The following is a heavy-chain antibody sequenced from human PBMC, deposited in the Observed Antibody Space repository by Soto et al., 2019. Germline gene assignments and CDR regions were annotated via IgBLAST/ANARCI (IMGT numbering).Heavy chain of an antibody. D-gene: IGHD2-8*01. CDR3: AKESQSDCTNGVCYYYYGMDV. J-gene: IGHJ6*02. Sequence: GGSLRLSCAASGFTFSSYGMHWVRQAPGKGLEWVAVISYDGSNKYYADSVKGRFTISRDNSKNTLYLQMNSLRAEDTAVYYCAKESQSDCTNGVCYYYYGMDVWGQGTTVTVSS. V-gene: IGHV3-30*18. CDR2: ISYDGSNK. CDR1: GFTFSSYG.